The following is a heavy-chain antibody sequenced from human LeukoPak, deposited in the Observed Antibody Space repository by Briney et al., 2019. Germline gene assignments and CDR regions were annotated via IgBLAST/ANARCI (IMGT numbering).Heavy chain of an antibody. CDR2: IYTSGST. J-gene: IGHJ4*02. Sequence: SETLSLTCTVSGGSISSYYWSWIRQPAGKGLEWIGRIYTSGSTNYNPSLKSRVTMSVDTSKNQFSLKLSSVTAADTAVYYCARSGVVTTDGYFDYWGQGTLVTVSS. CDR3: ARSGVVTTDGYFDY. D-gene: IGHD2-21*02. V-gene: IGHV4-4*07. CDR1: GGSISSYY.